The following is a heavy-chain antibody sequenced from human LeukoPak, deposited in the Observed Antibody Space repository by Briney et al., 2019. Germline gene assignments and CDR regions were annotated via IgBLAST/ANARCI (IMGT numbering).Heavy chain of an antibody. CDR2: MNPNSGNT. CDR3: ARGSSSLGNWFDP. D-gene: IGHD6-13*01. J-gene: IGHJ5*02. CDR1: GYTFTSYD. V-gene: IGHV1-8*01. Sequence: APVKVSCKAFGYTFTSYDINWVRQATGQGLEWMGWMNPNSGNTGYAQKFQGRVTMTRNTSISTAYMELSSLRSEDTAVYYCARGSSSLGNWFDPWGQGTLVTVSS.